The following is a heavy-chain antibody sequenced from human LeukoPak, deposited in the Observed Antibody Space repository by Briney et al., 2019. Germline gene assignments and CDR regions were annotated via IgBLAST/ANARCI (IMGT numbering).Heavy chain of an antibody. D-gene: IGHD6-19*01. CDR3: ARDLSDSSGWSDAFDI. V-gene: IGHV3-21*01. CDR1: GFTFSSYS. Sequence: GGSLRLSCAASGFTFSSYSMNWVRQAPGKGLEWVSSISSSSSYIYYADPVKGRFTISRDNAKNSLYLQMNSLRAEDTAVYYCARDLSDSSGWSDAFDIWGQGTMVTVSS. J-gene: IGHJ3*02. CDR2: ISSSSSYI.